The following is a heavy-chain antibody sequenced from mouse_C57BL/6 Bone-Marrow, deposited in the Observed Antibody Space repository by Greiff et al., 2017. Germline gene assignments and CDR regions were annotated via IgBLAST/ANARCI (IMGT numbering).Heavy chain of an antibody. J-gene: IGHJ3*01. CDR1: GFNIKDYY. CDR2: IDPEDGDT. CDR3: TITTVGGFAY. Sequence: VQLKQSGAELVRPGASVKLSCTASGFNIKDYYMHWVKQRPEQGLEWIGSIDPEDGDTEYAPKFQGKATMTTDTSSNTVYLQLSSLTSEDTAVYYCTITTVGGFAYWGQGTLVTVSA. V-gene: IGHV14-1*01. D-gene: IGHD1-1*01.